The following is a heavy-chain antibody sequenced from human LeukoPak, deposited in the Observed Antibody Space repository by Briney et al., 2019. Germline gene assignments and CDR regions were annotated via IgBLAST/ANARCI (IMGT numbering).Heavy chain of an antibody. D-gene: IGHD3-10*01. V-gene: IGHV3-23*01. CDR2: IGGSGGST. Sequence: PGGSLRLSCAASGFTFRNYAMSWVRQAPGKGLEWVSAIGGSGGSTYYVDSVKGRFTISRDNSKNTLYLQMNSLRAEDTAVYYCAKDPITMIRGVSNDIDYWGQGTLVTVSS. CDR1: GFTFRNYA. CDR3: AKDPITMIRGVSNDIDY. J-gene: IGHJ4*02.